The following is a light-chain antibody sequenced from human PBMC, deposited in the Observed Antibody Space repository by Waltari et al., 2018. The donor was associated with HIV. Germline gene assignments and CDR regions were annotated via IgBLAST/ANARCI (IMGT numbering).Light chain of an antibody. Sequence: EIVLTQSPGTLSLSPGERATLSCRASQSVSNNYLAWYHQKPGQAPRLLIYNTYNRATGIPDRFSGSGSGTDFTLTISRLEPEDFAIYYCQQYGSAPPITFGGGTKVEIK. CDR1: QSVSNNY. V-gene: IGKV3-20*01. CDR3: QQYGSAPPIT. J-gene: IGKJ4*01. CDR2: NTY.